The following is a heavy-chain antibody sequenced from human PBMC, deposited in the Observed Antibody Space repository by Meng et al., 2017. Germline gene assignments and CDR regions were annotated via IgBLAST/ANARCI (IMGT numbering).Heavy chain of an antibody. CDR2: IYYSGST. D-gene: IGHD5-12*01. J-gene: IGHJ5*02. CDR3: ASKGGLSTYNWFDP. Sequence: QVQLQWWGPGLGNPSQTLSLTFTVSGGSISSGGSYWSWIRQHPGKGLEWIGYIYYSGSTYYNPSLKSRVTISVDTSKNQFSLKLSSVTAADTAVYYCASKGGLSTYNWFDPWGQGTLVTVSS. V-gene: IGHV4-31*03. CDR1: GGSISSGGSY.